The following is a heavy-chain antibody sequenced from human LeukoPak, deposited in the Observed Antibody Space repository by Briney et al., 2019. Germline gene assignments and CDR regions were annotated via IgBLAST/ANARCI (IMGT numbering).Heavy chain of an antibody. CDR2: IYYSEST. D-gene: IGHD5-24*01. CDR1: GGSISNYY. J-gene: IGHJ4*02. CDR3: ARGLGYSPLSAFDY. Sequence: SETLSLTCTVSGGSISNYYWSWIRQPPGKGLEWIGYIYYSESTKYNPSLKSRVTISVDTSKNQFSLKLSSVTAADTAVYYCARGLGYSPLSAFDYWGQGTLVTVSS. V-gene: IGHV4-59*12.